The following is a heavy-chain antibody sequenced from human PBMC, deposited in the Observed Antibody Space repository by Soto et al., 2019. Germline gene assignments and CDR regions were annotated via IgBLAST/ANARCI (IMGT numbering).Heavy chain of an antibody. CDR1: GFTFSSYA. CDR3: ARDLTGHYYYYCMDV. CDR2: ISYDGSNK. J-gene: IGHJ6*02. Sequence: QVQLVESGGGVVQPGRSLRLSCAASGFTFSSYAMHWVRQAPGKGLEWVAVISYDGSNKYYADSVKGRFTISRDNSKNTLYLQIKSRRAEDTAVYYCARDLTGHYYYYCMDVWGQGTPVTVSS. V-gene: IGHV3-30-3*01.